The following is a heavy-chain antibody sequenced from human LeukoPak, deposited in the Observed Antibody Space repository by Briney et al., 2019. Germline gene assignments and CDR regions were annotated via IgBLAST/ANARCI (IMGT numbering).Heavy chain of an antibody. D-gene: IGHD1-1*01. CDR1: GITINSYG. J-gene: IGHJ3*02. CDR2: IRYDGNNK. Sequence: GGSLRLSCAASGITINSYGMHWVRQAPGKGLEWVAFIRYDGNNKDYADSVKGRFTISRDNSKNTLYLQMNSLRVEDTGVYYCAKLFWSGAFDIWGQGTMVTVSS. V-gene: IGHV3-30*02. CDR3: AKLFWSGAFDI.